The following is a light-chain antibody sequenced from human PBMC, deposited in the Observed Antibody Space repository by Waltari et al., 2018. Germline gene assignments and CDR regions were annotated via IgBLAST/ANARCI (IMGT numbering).Light chain of an antibody. Sequence: DIQVTQSPSSLSASVGDRVTITCRASQSIRIYLNWYKQKTGKAPKLLIHAASSLPRGVPSKFSGSGSGTDFPLTISSLQPEDFASYYCQQRYSTPPWTFGQGTKVEIK. J-gene: IGKJ1*01. CDR1: QSIRIY. V-gene: IGKV1-39*01. CDR3: QQRYSTPPWT. CDR2: AAS.